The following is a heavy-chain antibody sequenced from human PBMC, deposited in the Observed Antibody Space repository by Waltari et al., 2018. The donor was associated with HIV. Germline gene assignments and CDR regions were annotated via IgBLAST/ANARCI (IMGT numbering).Heavy chain of an antibody. CDR3: ARDRLSGGRSYYYYGMDV. Sequence: QLQLQESGPGLVKPSETLSLTCTVSGGSISSSSYYWGWIRQPPGKGLEWIGIIYYSVSIYYNPSLKSRVTRSVDTSKNQFSLKLSSVTAADTALYYCARDRLSGGRSYYYYGMDVWGQGTTVTVSS. D-gene: IGHD5-12*01. CDR2: IYYSVSI. CDR1: GGSISSSSYY. V-gene: IGHV4-39*07. J-gene: IGHJ6*02.